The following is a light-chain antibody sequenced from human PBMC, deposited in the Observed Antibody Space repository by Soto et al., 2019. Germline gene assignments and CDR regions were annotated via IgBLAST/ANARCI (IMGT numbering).Light chain of an antibody. J-gene: IGKJ5*01. CDR1: QSVRTY. Sequence: EIMLTQSPVTLSLSPGERATLSCRASQSVRTYLAWYQVKPGQAPRLLIYDASRRASGVPARFSGSGFGTDFTLTISRLEPEDFALYYCQHYAGGSRITFGQGTRLE. CDR3: QHYAGGSRIT. CDR2: DAS. V-gene: IGKV3-20*01.